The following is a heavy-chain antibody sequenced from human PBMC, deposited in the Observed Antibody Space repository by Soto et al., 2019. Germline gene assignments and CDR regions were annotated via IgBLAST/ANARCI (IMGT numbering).Heavy chain of an antibody. D-gene: IGHD3-10*01. Sequence: PGGSLRLSCAASGFTFTNYGMNWVRQAPGKGLEWVSSISSSSDYIYYADSVKGRFTISRDNAKNSLYLQMNSLGAEDTAVYYCARDHRGAHMYNWFDPWGQGTLVTVSS. CDR3: ARDHRGAHMYNWFDP. V-gene: IGHV3-21*01. CDR2: ISSSSDYI. CDR1: GFTFTNYG. J-gene: IGHJ5*02.